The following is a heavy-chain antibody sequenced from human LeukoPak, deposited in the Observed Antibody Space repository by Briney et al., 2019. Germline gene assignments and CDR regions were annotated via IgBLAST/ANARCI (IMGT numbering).Heavy chain of an antibody. J-gene: IGHJ5*02. D-gene: IGHD2-21*01. CDR1: GGSFSGYY. CDR3: AKETVVVPADDWFGP. V-gene: IGHV4-34*01. Sequence: SETLSLTCAVHGGSFSGYYWSWIRQPPGKGLEWIGEINHSGSTNYNPSLKSRVTISVDTSKNQFSLRLASVTAADTAIYYCAKETVVVPADDWFGPWGQGTLVTVSS. CDR2: INHSGST.